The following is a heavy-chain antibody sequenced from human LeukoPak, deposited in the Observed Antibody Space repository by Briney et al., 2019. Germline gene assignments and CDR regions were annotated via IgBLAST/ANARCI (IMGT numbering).Heavy chain of an antibody. Sequence: WASVKVSCKVSGKTLSDLSIHWLRQPPGKGLKWLGGSDPEDGERIYAQMFQGRVTMTEDTSIDTAYMELSSLRSEDTAVYYCVTGFTTMAVDYFDYWGQGTLVTVSP. V-gene: IGHV1-24*01. CDR1: GKTLSDLS. D-gene: IGHD5-18*01. CDR2: SDPEDGER. J-gene: IGHJ4*02. CDR3: VTGFTTMAVDYFDY.